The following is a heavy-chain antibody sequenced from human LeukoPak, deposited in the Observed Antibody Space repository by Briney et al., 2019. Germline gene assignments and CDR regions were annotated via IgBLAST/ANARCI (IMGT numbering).Heavy chain of an antibody. D-gene: IGHD2-21*02. V-gene: IGHV3-48*04. J-gene: IGHJ5*02. Sequence: QPGGSLRLSCAASGFTFSTYSMNWVRQAPGKGLEWVSYISSSGSTIYYADSVKGRFTISRDNAKNSLYLQMNSLRAEDTAVYYCARGSDSTPNSPPAGFDPWGQGTLVTVSS. CDR3: ARGSDSTPNSPPAGFDP. CDR1: GFTFSTYS. CDR2: ISSSGSTI.